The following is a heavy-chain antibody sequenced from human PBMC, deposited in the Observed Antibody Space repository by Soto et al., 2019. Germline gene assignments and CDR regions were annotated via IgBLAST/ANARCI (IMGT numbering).Heavy chain of an antibody. CDR2: IIPIFGTA. Sequence: QVQLVQSGAEVKRPGSSVKVSCKASGGTFNNYALSWVRQAPGQGLEWMGGIIPIFGTANYAQKFQGRVTITADESTSTAYMELNSLRSEDTAVYYCARDQLRVVIRGWFDPWGQGTLVTVSS. J-gene: IGHJ5*02. CDR1: GGTFNNYA. V-gene: IGHV1-69*01. CDR3: ARDQLRVVIRGWFDP. D-gene: IGHD3-3*01.